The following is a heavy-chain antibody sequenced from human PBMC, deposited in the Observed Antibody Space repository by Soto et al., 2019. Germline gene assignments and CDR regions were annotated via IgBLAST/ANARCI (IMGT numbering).Heavy chain of an antibody. D-gene: IGHD5-12*01. Sequence: QVQLQESGPGLVKPSQTLSLTCTVSGGSISSGGYYWSWIRQHPGKGLEWIGYIYYSGRTYYTPSRKSQVTISVDTSKNQFSLELSSVTAAGTAVYYCARDGGYRGYEAKGVDVWGQGTTVTVSS. CDR1: GGSISSGGYY. CDR3: ARDGGYRGYEAKGVDV. V-gene: IGHV4-31*01. CDR2: IYYSGRT. J-gene: IGHJ6*02.